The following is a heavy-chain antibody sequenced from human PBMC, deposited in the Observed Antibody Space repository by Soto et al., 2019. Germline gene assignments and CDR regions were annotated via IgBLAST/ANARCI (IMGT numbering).Heavy chain of an antibody. CDR3: ARRDRSGFSYWLDT. D-gene: IGHD3-22*01. CDR1: GGSISSGDYY. Sequence: QVQLQESGPGLVKPSQTLSLTCTVSGGSISSGDYYWSWIRQHPGKGLEWIGTIYFSGTTYYNPSLTSRVTISVDTSKNQFSLNLSSVTAADTAVYYCARRDRSGFSYWLDTWGQGTLVTVSS. J-gene: IGHJ5*02. V-gene: IGHV4-31*03. CDR2: IYFSGTT.